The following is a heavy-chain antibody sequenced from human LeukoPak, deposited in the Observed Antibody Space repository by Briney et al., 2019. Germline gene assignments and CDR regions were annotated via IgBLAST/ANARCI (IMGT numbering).Heavy chain of an antibody. J-gene: IGHJ4*02. CDR3: ARDSLSGSSDY. V-gene: IGHV1-2*02. D-gene: IGHD1-26*01. CDR1: GYTFTGYY. Sequence: ASVKVSCKASGYTFTGYYIHWVRQAPGQGLEWMGLMNPNSGDTTYAQKFQGRATMTRDTSISTAYMELNRLRSDETAVYYCARDSLSGSSDYWGQGTLVTVSS. CDR2: MNPNSGDT.